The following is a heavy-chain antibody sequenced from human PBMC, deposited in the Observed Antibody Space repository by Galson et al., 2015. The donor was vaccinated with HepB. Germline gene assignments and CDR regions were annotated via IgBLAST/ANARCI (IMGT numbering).Heavy chain of an antibody. CDR3: AKDDRSSWFAFDI. Sequence: SLRLSCAASGFTFSSYGMHWVRQAPGKGLEWAAVISYDGSNKYYADSVKGRFTISRDNSKNTLYLQMNSLRAEDTAVYYCAKDDRSSWFAFDIWGQGTMVTVSS. V-gene: IGHV3-30*18. CDR1: GFTFSSYG. J-gene: IGHJ3*02. D-gene: IGHD6-13*01. CDR2: ISYDGSNK.